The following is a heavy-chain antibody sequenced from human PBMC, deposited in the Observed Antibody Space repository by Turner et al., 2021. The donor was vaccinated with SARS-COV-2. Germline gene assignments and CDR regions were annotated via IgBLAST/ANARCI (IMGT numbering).Heavy chain of an antibody. CDR3: ARVKSTVTTYYYYYMDV. Sequence: QLQLQESGPGLVKPSETLSLTCSFSGGSISSSRYYWGWIRQPPGKGPEWIGSVYYRGNTYYNPSLESRVTISVDTANNQFSLKLNSVTAADTAVYYCARVKSTVTTYYYYYMDVWGKGTTVTVSS. V-gene: IGHV4-39*01. CDR2: VYYRGNT. D-gene: IGHD4-4*01. CDR1: GGSISSSRYY. J-gene: IGHJ6*03.